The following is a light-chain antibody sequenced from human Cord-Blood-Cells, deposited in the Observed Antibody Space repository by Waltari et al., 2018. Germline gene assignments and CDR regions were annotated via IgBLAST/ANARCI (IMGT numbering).Light chain of an antibody. CDR3: QQYNNWPLLT. J-gene: IGKJ4*01. CDR2: GAS. Sequence: EIVMTQSPAPLSVSPGERAPLSCRASQSVSSNLAWYQQKPGQAPRLLIYGASTRATGIPARFSGSGSGTEFTLTISSLQSEDFAVYYCQQYNNWPLLTFGGGTKVEIK. V-gene: IGKV3-15*01. CDR1: QSVSSN.